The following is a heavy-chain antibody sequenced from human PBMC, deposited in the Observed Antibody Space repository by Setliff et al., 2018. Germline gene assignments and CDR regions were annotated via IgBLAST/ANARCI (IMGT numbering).Heavy chain of an antibody. D-gene: IGHD3-16*01. CDR1: GYTFAGYY. CDR2: ISSSSSTI. V-gene: IGHV3-48*01. J-gene: IGHJ4*02. CDR3: ARDGGEY. Sequence: GASVKVSCKASGYTFAGYYMHWVRQAPGKGLEWVSYISSSSSTIYYADSVKGRFTISRDNAKNSLYLQMNSLRAEDTAVYYCARDGGEYWGQGTLVTVSS.